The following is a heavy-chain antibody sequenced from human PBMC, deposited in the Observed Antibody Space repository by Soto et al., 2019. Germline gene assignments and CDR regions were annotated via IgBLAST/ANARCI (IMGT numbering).Heavy chain of an antibody. CDR2: IIPILGIA. CDR3: ATRNVGIVGTYGMDV. J-gene: IGHJ6*02. D-gene: IGHD1-26*01. CDR1: GGTFSSYT. Sequence: QVQLVQSGAEVKKPGSSVKVSCKASGGTFSSYTISWVRQAPGQGLEWMGRIIPILGIANYAQKFQGRVTIPADKSTSTAYMELSSLRSEDTAVYYCATRNVGIVGTYGMDVWGQGTTVTVSS. V-gene: IGHV1-69*02.